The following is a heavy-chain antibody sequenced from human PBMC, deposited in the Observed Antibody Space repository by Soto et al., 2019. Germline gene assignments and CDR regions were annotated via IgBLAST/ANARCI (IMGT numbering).Heavy chain of an antibody. CDR1: GYTFTSYG. CDR3: ARDKVGYYDSSGFYRVSVPPDYYYGMDV. J-gene: IGHJ6*02. Sequence: ASVKVSCKASGYTFTSYGISWVRQAPGQGLEWMGWISAYNGNTNYAQKLQGRVTMTADESTSTAYMELSSLRSEDTAVYYCARDKVGYYDSSGFYRVSVPPDYYYGMDVWGQGATVTVSS. V-gene: IGHV1-18*01. CDR2: ISAYNGNT. D-gene: IGHD3-22*01.